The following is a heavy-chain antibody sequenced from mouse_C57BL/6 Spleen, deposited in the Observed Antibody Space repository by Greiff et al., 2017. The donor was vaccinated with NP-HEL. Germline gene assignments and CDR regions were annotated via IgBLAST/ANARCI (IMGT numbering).Heavy chain of an antibody. J-gene: IGHJ2*01. Sequence: VQLQQSGPELVKPGASVKISCKASGYAFSSSWMNWVKQRPGKGLEWIGRIYPGDGDTNYNGKFKGKATLTADKSSSTAYMQLSSLTSEDSAVYFCARSHYGSSYPYFDYWGQGTTLTVSS. CDR1: GYAFSSSW. D-gene: IGHD1-1*01. CDR3: ARSHYGSSYPYFDY. V-gene: IGHV1-82*01. CDR2: IYPGDGDT.